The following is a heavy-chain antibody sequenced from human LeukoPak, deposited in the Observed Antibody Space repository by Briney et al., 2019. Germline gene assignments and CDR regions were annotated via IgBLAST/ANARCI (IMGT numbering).Heavy chain of an antibody. CDR1: GYTFTGYY. D-gene: IGHD3-10*01. CDR3: ARALSHYYGSGSYYNAKRVTPDY. Sequence: ASVKVSCKASGYTFTGYYMHGVRQAPGQGLEWMGWINPNSGGTNYAQKFQGRVTMTRDTSISTAYMELSRLRSDDTAVYYCARALSHYYGSGSYYNAKRVTPDYWGQGTLVTVSS. J-gene: IGHJ4*02. CDR2: INPNSGGT. V-gene: IGHV1-2*02.